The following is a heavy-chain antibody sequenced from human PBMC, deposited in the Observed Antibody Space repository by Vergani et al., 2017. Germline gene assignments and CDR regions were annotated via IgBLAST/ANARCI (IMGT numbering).Heavy chain of an antibody. CDR1: GGTFSSYA. V-gene: IGHV1-69*04. Sequence: QVQLVQSGAEVKQPGSSVKVSCKASGGTFSSYAISWVRQAPGQGLEWMGRIIPILGIANYAQKVQGRVTITADKSTSTAYMELSSLRSEDTAVYYCARDLEVAAAIDYWGQGTLVTVSS. CDR2: IIPILGIA. J-gene: IGHJ4*02. CDR3: ARDLEVAAAIDY. D-gene: IGHD6-13*01.